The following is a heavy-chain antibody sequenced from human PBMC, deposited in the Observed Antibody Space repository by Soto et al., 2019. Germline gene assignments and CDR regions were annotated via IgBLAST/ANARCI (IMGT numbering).Heavy chain of an antibody. CDR3: ARHLSSRRNYDFWSGYPSFDLNYYYYYMDV. Sequence: QLQLQESGPGLVKPSETLSLTCTVSGGSISSSSYYWGWIRQPPGKGLEWIGSIYYSGSTYYNPSLKSRVTISVDTSKNQFSLKLSSVTAADTAVYYCARHLSSRRNYDFWSGYPSFDLNYYYYYMDVWGKGTTVTVSS. CDR1: GGSISSSSYY. J-gene: IGHJ6*03. V-gene: IGHV4-39*01. CDR2: IYYSGST. D-gene: IGHD3-3*01.